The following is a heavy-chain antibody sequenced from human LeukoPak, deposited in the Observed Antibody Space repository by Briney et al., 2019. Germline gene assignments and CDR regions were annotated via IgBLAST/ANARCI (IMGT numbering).Heavy chain of an antibody. CDR2: ISYDGSNK. D-gene: IGHD5-24*01. V-gene: IGHV3-30*14. CDR1: GFTFSSYA. J-gene: IGHJ4*02. CDR3: ATDLIVEMATTLGY. Sequence: GRSLRLSCAASGFTFSSYAMHWVRQAPGKGLEWVAVISYDGSNKYYADSVKGRFTISRDNSKNTLYLQMNSLRAEDTAVYYCATDLIVEMATTLGYWGQGTLVTVSS.